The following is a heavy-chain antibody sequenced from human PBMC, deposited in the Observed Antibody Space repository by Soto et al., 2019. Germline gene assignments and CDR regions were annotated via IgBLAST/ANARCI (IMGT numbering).Heavy chain of an antibody. V-gene: IGHV1-69*01. CDR1: GGTFSNYA. Sequence: QVQLVQSGAEVKKPGSSVNVSCKASGGTFSNYAISWVRQAPGPGLEWMGGIIPIICTANYAQKFQGRGTITADESTSTAYMELSGLRSEDTALYYCARTMRWLQPMDYCDYWGQGTLVTVSS. CDR3: ARTMRWLQPMDYCDY. J-gene: IGHJ4*02. D-gene: IGHD5-12*01. CDR2: IIPIICTA.